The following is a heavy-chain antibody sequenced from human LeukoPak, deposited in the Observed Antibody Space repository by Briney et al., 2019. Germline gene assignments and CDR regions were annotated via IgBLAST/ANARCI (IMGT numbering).Heavy chain of an antibody. CDR2: INPNSGGT. J-gene: IGHJ5*02. CDR1: GYTFTGYY. Sequence: ASVKVSCKASGYTFTGYYMHWVRQAPGQGLEWMGWINPNSGGTNYAQKFQGRVTMTRDTSISTAYMELSRLRSDDTAVYYCARGRVTIFGVATLRGEFDPWGQGTLVTVSS. CDR3: ARGRVTIFGVATLRGEFDP. V-gene: IGHV1-2*02. D-gene: IGHD3-3*01.